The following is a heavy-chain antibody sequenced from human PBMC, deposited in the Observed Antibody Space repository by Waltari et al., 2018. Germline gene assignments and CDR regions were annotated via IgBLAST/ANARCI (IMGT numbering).Heavy chain of an antibody. J-gene: IGHJ2*01. CDR2: ITSKRTYI. CDR3: ARDPGNPIDWYFDL. V-gene: IGHV3-21*06. CDR1: GFAFSIYT. Sequence: EVQLVESGGGLVEPGGSLRLSCAASGFAFSIYTMTWVRQAPGKGLEWVSSITSKRTYIHYADSVKGRFTISRDNAKNSLYLQMNSLKAEDTAFYYCARDPGNPIDWYFDLWGRGTLVTVSS.